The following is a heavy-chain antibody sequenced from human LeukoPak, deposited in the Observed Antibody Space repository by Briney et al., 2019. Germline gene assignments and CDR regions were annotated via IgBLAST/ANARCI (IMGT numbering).Heavy chain of an antibody. J-gene: IGHJ5*02. CDR3: ARERSMVRGVSWFDP. D-gene: IGHD3-10*01. CDR2: IHHSWNT. Sequence: SETLSLTCTVSGYSISSGYYWGWIRQPPGKGLEWIGSIHHSWNTYYNPSLKSRVTISVDTSKNQFSLKLSSVTAADTAVYYCARERSMVRGVSWFDPWGQGTLVTVSS. V-gene: IGHV4-38-2*02. CDR1: GYSISSGYY.